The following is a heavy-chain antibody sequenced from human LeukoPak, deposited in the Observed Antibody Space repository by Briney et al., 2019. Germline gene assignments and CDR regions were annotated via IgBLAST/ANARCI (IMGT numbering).Heavy chain of an antibody. D-gene: IGHD6-13*01. CDR3: ARQKKSQRQYSSRWYRRAGNWFDP. CDR2: IYSSGST. J-gene: IGHJ5*02. V-gene: IGHV4-39*07. CDR1: GASISSGSNY. Sequence: SETLSLTCSVSGASISSGSNYWGWIRQPPGKTLEWIGSIYSSGSTYYNPSLKSRAIIIIDTPKNHFSLTLSSVTAADTAVYYCARQKKSQRQYSSRWYRRAGNWFDPWGQGTLVTVSS.